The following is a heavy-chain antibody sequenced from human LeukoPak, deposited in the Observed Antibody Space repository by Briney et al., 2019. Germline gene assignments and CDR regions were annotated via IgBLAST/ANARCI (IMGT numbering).Heavy chain of an antibody. V-gene: IGHV3-23*01. CDR3: ARYGDHRVYYYGLDV. CDR1: GFTFSSYA. J-gene: IGHJ6*02. Sequence: GGSLRLSCAASGFTFSSYAMTWVRQAPGKGLEWVSTISVSGDNTYYADSVKGRFTISRDNSKNTLYLQTDSLRAEDTAAYYCARYGDHRVYYYGLDVWGQGTTVTVSS. CDR2: ISVSGDNT. D-gene: IGHD4-17*01.